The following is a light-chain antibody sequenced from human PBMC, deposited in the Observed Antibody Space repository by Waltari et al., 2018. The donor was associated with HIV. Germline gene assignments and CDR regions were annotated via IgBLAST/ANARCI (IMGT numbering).Light chain of an antibody. V-gene: IGKV1-39*01. J-gene: IGKJ3*01. CDR3: QESHSAPFT. CDR2: GAS. CDR1: QSISTY. Sequence: DIQMTQSPSSLSASVGDRVTITCRASQSISTYLCWYQQKPGKAPKLLICGASSLQRGVPSRFSGSGSGTDFTLTIISLQPEDFATYYCQESHSAPFTFGPGTKVD.